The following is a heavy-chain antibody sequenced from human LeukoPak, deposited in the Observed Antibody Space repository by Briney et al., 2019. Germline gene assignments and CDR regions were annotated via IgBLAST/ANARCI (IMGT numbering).Heavy chain of an antibody. CDR2: MSYSDST. D-gene: IGHD3-10*01. J-gene: IGHJ6*03. CDR3: ARFYTTSQYGSGYMDV. CDR1: GGSISSSSYY. V-gene: IGHV4-39*02. Sequence: PSETLSLTCTVSGGSISSSSYYWGWIRQPAGKGLEWFGRMSYSDSTYYNPSLKSRFTRAVDTSKTHFTLKLSSVTAAATAVYYCARFYTTSQYGSGYMDVWGKGTTVTVS.